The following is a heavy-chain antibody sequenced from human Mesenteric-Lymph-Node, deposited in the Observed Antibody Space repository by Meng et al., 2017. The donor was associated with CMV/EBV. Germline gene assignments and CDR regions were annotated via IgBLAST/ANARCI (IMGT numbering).Heavy chain of an antibody. D-gene: IGHD3-10*01. V-gene: IGHV1-3*01. CDR2: INAGNGNT. Sequence: TFTSYAMHWVRQAPGQRLEWMGWINAGNGNTKYSQKFQGRVTITRDTSASTAYMELSSLRSEDTAVYYCARGDYYGSGSYYNVGYFDYWGQGTLVTAPQ. J-gene: IGHJ4*02. CDR1: TFTSYA. CDR3: ARGDYYGSGSYYNVGYFDY.